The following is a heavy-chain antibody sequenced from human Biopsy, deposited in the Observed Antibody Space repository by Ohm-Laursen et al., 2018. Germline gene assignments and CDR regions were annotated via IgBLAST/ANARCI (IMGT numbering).Heavy chain of an antibody. V-gene: IGHV4-31*01. Sequence: TLSLTCPVSGGSVSSGGFYWSWIRQHPGKGLEWIGYIYYSGTTYYNPSLKSPVTISVDTSKNQFSLKLNSVTAADTAAYYCARRPYGGTRYWYFDLWGRGTLVTVSS. CDR1: GGSVSSGGFY. CDR3: ARRPYGGTRYWYFDL. D-gene: IGHD4-23*01. J-gene: IGHJ2*01. CDR2: IYYSGTT.